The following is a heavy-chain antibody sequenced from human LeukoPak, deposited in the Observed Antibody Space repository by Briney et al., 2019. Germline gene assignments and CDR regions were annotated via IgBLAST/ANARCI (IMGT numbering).Heavy chain of an antibody. CDR1: GGSFSGYY. D-gene: IGHD1-20*01. Sequence: SETLSLTCAVYGGSFSGYYWSWIRQPPGKGLEWIGEINHSGSTNYNPSLKSRVTISVDTSKNQFSLKLSSVTAADTAVYYCARGLRSVKITLVVKNWFDPWGQGTLVTVSS. J-gene: IGHJ5*02. CDR3: ARGLRSVKITLVVKNWFDP. CDR2: INHSGST. V-gene: IGHV4-34*01.